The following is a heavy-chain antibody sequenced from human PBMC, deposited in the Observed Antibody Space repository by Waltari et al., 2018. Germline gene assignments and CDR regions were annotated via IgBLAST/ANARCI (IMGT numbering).Heavy chain of an antibody. D-gene: IGHD3-9*01. CDR1: GFNFGSYG. J-gene: IGHJ4*02. Sequence: QVHLVESGGGEVPPGKSLRVCCASSGFNFGSYGMHWVCQAPGKGLEWVAVIWSDGSKKYYAESVKGRFTISRDNSRRSVSLEMNSLRGEDTAVYYCAKAGRRYFDFSEILEWGLGTQVTVSS. V-gene: IGHV3-33*06. CDR3: AKAGRRYFDFSEILE. CDR2: IWSDGSKK.